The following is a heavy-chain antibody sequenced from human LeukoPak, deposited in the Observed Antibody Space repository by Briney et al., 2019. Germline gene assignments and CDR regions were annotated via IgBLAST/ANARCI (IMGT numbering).Heavy chain of an antibody. Sequence: SETLSLTCTVSGGSISSGSYYWSWIRQPAGKGLEWIGRIYTSVSTNYNPSLESRVTISIDTSKNQFSLKLNSVTAADTAMYYCAKSGGYGLIDYWGQGTLVTVSS. CDR3: AKSGGYGLIDY. D-gene: IGHD1-26*01. J-gene: IGHJ4*02. V-gene: IGHV4-61*02. CDR1: GGSISSGSYY. CDR2: IYTSVST.